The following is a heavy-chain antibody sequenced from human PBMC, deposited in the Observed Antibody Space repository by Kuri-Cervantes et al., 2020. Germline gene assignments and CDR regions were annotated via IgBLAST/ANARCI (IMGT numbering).Heavy chain of an antibody. CDR3: ARDYGVYSSGRIDY. V-gene: IGHV1-2*04. J-gene: IGHJ4*02. CDR1: GYTFTGYY. D-gene: IGHD6-19*01. CDR2: INPNSGGT. Sequence: ASVKVSCKASGYTFTGYYMHWVRQAPGQGLEWMGWINPNSGGTNYAQKFQGWVTMTRDTSISTAYMELSRLRSDDTAVYYCARDYGVYSSGRIDYWGQGTPVTVSS.